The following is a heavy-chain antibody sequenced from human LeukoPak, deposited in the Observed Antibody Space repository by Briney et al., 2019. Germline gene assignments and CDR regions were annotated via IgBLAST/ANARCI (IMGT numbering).Heavy chain of an antibody. V-gene: IGHV3-11*04. Sequence: GGXLRLSCAASGFTFSDYYMIWVRQAQGKGLEWVSYISSSGTTIYYADSVKGGFTISRDNAKNSLYLQMNSLRAEDTAVYYCAMFYHDSFDIWGQGTMVTVSS. J-gene: IGHJ3*02. CDR3: AMFYHDSFDI. D-gene: IGHD2-2*01. CDR1: GFTFSDYY. CDR2: ISSSGTTI.